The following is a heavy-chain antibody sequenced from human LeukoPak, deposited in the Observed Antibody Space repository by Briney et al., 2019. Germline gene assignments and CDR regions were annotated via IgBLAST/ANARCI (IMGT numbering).Heavy chain of an antibody. V-gene: IGHV4-39*07. Sequence: SETLSLTCTVSGGSISSSSYYWGWIRQPPGKGLEWIGSIYYSGSTYYNPSLKSRVTISVDTSKNQFSLKLNSVTATDTAVYYCARRSSNWSEYWMDVWGQGTTVTVSS. CDR2: IYYSGST. CDR1: GGSISSSSYY. D-gene: IGHD6-13*01. J-gene: IGHJ6*02. CDR3: ARRSSNWSEYWMDV.